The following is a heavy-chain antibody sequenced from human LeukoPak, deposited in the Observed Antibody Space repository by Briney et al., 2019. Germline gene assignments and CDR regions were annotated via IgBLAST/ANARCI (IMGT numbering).Heavy chain of an antibody. CDR2: IYTSGST. Sequence: PSETLSLTCTVSGGSISSYYWSWIRQPAGKGLEWIGRIYTSGSTNYNPSLKSRVTMSVDTSKNQFSLKLSSVTAADTAVYYCASSYSNDPYYYYMDVWGKGTTVTVSS. V-gene: IGHV4-4*07. CDR3: ASSYSNDPYYYYMDV. CDR1: GGSISSYY. D-gene: IGHD4-11*01. J-gene: IGHJ6*03.